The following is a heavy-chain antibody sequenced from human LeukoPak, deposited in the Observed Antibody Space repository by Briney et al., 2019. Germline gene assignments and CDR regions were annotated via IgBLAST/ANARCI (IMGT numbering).Heavy chain of an antibody. V-gene: IGHV4-34*01. D-gene: IGHD2-15*01. CDR3: ARANLLLPKHESGFDY. CDR1: GGSFSGYD. CDR2: INHSGST. Sequence: SETLSLTCAVYGGSFSGYDWRWIRQPPGKGLEWIWEINHSGSTKYNPSLKSRVTISVDTSKNQFSLKLSSVTAADTAVYYCARANLLLPKHESGFDYWGQGTLVTVSS. J-gene: IGHJ4*02.